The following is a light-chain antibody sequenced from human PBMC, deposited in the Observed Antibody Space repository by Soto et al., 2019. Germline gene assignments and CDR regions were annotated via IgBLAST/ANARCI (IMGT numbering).Light chain of an antibody. CDR1: SREFESYKL. V-gene: IGLV2-23*02. CDR3: CSYAGVSTLV. Sequence: QSALTQPASVSGSPGQSITISCTGTSREFESYKLVSWYQQHPGQAPKMVIYEVSKRPSGVPNRFSGSKSGNTASLTISGLQAEDEACYFCCSYAGVSTLVFGGGTKLTVL. CDR2: EVS. J-gene: IGLJ2*01.